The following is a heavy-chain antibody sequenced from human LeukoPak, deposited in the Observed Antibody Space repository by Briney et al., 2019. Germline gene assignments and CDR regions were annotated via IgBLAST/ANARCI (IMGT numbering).Heavy chain of an antibody. J-gene: IGHJ5*02. CDR3: AREGPVVPAAIESKGWFDP. V-gene: IGHV1-69*13. CDR2: NIPIFGTA. CDR1: GGTFSSYA. D-gene: IGHD2-2*01. Sequence: ASVKVSCKASGGTFSSYAISWVRQAPGQGLEWMGGNIPIFGTANYAQKFQGRVTITADESTSTAYMELSSLRSEDTAVYYCAREGPVVPAAIESKGWFDPWGQGTLVTVSS.